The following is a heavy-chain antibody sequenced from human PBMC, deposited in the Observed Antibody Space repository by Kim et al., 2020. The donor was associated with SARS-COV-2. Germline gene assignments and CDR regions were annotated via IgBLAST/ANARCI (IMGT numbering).Heavy chain of an antibody. CDR2: IYYSGST. Sequence: SETLSLTCTVSGGSISSGGYYWSWIRQHPGKGLEWIGYIYYSGSTYYNPSLKSRVTISVDTSKNQFSLKLSSVTAADTAVYYCARGKGSGWYSEQDWFDPWGQGILVTVSS. V-gene: IGHV4-31*03. CDR3: ARGKGSGWYSEQDWFDP. J-gene: IGHJ5*02. CDR1: GGSISSGGYY. D-gene: IGHD6-19*01.